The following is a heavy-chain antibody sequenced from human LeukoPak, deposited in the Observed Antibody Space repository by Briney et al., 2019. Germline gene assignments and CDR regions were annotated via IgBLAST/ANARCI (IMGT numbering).Heavy chain of an antibody. J-gene: IGHJ4*02. D-gene: IGHD3-22*01. V-gene: IGHV1-8*01. CDR1: GYTFTSYD. Sequence: ASVKVSCKASGYTFTSYDINWVRQATGQGLEWMGWMNPNSGNTGYAQKFQGRVTMTRSTSISTAYMGLSSLRSEDTAVYYCARGQSGGYYLGFDYWGQGTLVTVSS. CDR2: MNPNSGNT. CDR3: ARGQSGGYYLGFDY.